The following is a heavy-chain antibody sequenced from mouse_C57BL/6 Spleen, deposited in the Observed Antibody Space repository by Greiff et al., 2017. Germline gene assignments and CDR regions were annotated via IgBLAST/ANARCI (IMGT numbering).Heavy chain of an antibody. CDR3: ARDPYYYGSSPLDY. D-gene: IGHD1-1*01. J-gene: IGHJ2*01. CDR2: IYPGSGST. V-gene: IGHV1-55*01. Sequence: QVQLQQSGAELVKPGASVKMSCKASGYTFTSYWITWVKQRPGQGLEWIGDIYPGSGSTNYNEKFKSKATLTVDTSSSTAYMQLSSLTSEDSAVYYCARDPYYYGSSPLDYWGQGTTLTVAS. CDR1: GYTFTSYW.